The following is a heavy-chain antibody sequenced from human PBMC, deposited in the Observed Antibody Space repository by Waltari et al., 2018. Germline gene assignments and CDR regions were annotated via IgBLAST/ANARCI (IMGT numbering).Heavy chain of an antibody. V-gene: IGHV3-23*01. CDR2: IGYDDTT. D-gene: IGHD6-13*01. J-gene: IGHJ4*02. Sequence: EVQLLESGGGLIQPGGSLRVSCAASGFTFSSFDMCWVRQAPGKGLGVVAYIGYDDTTMYSDSVKGRFTVSRDNSKSTLYLDMNSLRVEDTAKYYCAKDSVHSSGWYWKYWGQGTLVTVS. CDR3: AKDSVHSSGWYWKY. CDR1: GFTFSSFD.